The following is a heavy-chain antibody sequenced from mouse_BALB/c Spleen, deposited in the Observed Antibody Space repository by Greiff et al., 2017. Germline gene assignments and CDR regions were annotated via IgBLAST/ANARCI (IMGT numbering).Heavy chain of an antibody. J-gene: IGHJ3*01. V-gene: IGHV2-6-7*01. D-gene: IGHD2-10*02. CDR2: IWGDGST. CDR3: AREAYGNYRFFFAY. CDR1: GFSLTGYG. Sequence: VKLQESGPGLVAPSQSLSITCTVSGFSLTGYGVNWVRQPPGKGLEWLGMIWGDGSTDYNSALKSRLSISKDNSKSQVFLKMNSLQTDDTARYYCAREAYGNYRFFFAYWGQGTLVTVSA.